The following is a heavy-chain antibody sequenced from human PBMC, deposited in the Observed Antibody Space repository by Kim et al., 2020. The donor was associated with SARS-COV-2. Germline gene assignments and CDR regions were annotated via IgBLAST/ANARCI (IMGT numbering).Heavy chain of an antibody. Sequence: SETLSLTCQVSGDSTSNVNKYWAWIRQPPGRGLEWLGSIHYSGNTYYNPSLEDRVTISVDTSKNHFSLKLRSVTAADTAFYYCATQPRRDGYNPFDYCG. CDR2: IHYSGNT. CDR3: ATQPRRDGYNPFDY. CDR1: GDSTSNVNKY. J-gene: IGHJ4*01. D-gene: IGHD6-25*01. V-gene: IGHV4-39*01.